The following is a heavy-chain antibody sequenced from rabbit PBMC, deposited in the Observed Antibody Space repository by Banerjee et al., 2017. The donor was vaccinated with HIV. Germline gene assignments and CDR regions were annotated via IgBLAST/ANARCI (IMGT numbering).Heavy chain of an antibody. Sequence: QEQLEESGGDLVKPGASLTLTCTASGFSFSSYYYMCWVRQAPGKGLEWIGCIYTGSSGSTYYATWAKGRFTISKASSTTVTLQLTSLTAADTATYFCASASSSGYYGYYFNLWGPGTLVTVS. CDR2: IYTGSSGST. CDR1: GFSFSSYYY. J-gene: IGHJ4*01. CDR3: ASASSSGYYGYYFNL. V-gene: IGHV1S45*01. D-gene: IGHD1-1*01.